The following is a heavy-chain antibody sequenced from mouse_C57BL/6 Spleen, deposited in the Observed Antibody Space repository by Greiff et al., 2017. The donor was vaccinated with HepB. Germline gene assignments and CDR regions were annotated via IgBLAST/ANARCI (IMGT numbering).Heavy chain of an antibody. CDR3: ARANYVMDY. CDR1: GFTFSDYG. Sequence: DVKLQESGGGLVKPGGSLKLSCAASGFTFSDYGMHWVRQAPEKGLEWVAYISSGSSTIYYADTVKGRFTISRDNAKNTLFLQMTSLRSEDTAMYYCARANYVMDYWGQGTSVTVSS. J-gene: IGHJ4*01. D-gene: IGHD1-1*01. CDR2: ISSGSSTI. V-gene: IGHV5-17*01.